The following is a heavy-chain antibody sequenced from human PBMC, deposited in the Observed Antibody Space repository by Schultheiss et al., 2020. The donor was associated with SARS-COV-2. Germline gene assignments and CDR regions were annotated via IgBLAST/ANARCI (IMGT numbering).Heavy chain of an antibody. Sequence: GGSLRLSCAASGFTFSNYGMNWVRQAPGKGLEWVSTISGISSLRYYADSVKGRFTVSRDNSNNTLYLQMNSLRAEDTAVYYCARWRIVATMGGYYGMDVWGQGTTVTVPS. CDR1: GFTFSNYG. V-gene: IGHV3-21*04. CDR3: ARWRIVATMGGYYGMDV. J-gene: IGHJ6*02. D-gene: IGHD5-12*01. CDR2: ISGISSLR.